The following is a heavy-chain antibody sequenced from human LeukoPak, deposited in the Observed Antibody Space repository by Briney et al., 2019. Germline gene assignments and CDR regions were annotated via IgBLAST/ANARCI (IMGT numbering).Heavy chain of an antibody. Sequence: ASVTVSCTASGYTFTGYYMHWVRQAPGQGLEWMGWINPYSGDTNYAQKFQGRVTMVRETSISTASMERSRLRSDDTAVYYCAKVGGRSSVSSYYYSYMDVWGKGTTVTISS. CDR1: GYTFTGYY. D-gene: IGHD2-2*01. J-gene: IGHJ6*03. V-gene: IGHV1-2*02. CDR2: INPYSGDT. CDR3: AKVGGRSSVSSYYYSYMDV.